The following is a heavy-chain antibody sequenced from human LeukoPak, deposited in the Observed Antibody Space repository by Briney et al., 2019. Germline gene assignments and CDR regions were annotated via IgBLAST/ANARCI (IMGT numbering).Heavy chain of an antibody. CDR1: GLTFDDYG. V-gene: IGHV3-15*01. D-gene: IGHD1-26*01. CDR2: IKSKTDGGTT. J-gene: IGHJ6*03. CDR3: TADRVGATFYYYYMDV. Sequence: GGSLRLSCAASGLTFDDYGMSWVRQAPGKGLEWVGRIKSKTDGGTTDYAAPVKGRFTISRDDSKNTLYLQMNSLKTEDTAVYYCTADRVGATFYYYYMDVWGKGTTVTISS.